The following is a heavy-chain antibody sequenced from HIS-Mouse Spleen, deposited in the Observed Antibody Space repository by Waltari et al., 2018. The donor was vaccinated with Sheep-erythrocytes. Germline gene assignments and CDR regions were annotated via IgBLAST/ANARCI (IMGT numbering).Heavy chain of an antibody. CDR1: GYTFTGYY. Sequence: QVQLVQSGAEGKKPGASVKVSCKASGYTFTGYYMHWLRQAPGKGLEWMGLRNPSSGGTNYAQKVPVTVTMTRDTAISTDYMELRRLRSDDTAVYYCARDLKYSSGWWVDPWGQGTLVTVSS. V-gene: IGHV1-2*02. CDR2: RNPSSGGT. CDR3: ARDLKYSSGWWVDP. J-gene: IGHJ5*02. D-gene: IGHD6-19*01.